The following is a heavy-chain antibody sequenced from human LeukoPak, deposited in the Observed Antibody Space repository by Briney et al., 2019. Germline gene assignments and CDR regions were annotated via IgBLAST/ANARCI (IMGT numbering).Heavy chain of an antibody. J-gene: IGHJ3*02. CDR2: ISYDGSDQ. V-gene: IGHV3-30*18. CDR1: GFTFRSYG. Sequence: GGSLRLSCAASGFTFRSYGMHWVRQAPGKGLEWVAVISYDGSDQYYADSVKRRFTVSRDNSKNTLYLQMNSLRAEDTAVYYCAKVSGYDSSGYGPRDAFDIWGQGTMVTVSS. D-gene: IGHD3-22*01. CDR3: AKVSGYDSSGYGPRDAFDI.